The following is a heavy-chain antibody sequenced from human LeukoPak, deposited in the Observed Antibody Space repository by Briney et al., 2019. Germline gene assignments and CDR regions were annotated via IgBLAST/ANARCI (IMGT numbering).Heavy chain of an antibody. CDR2: IYYSGST. Sequence: SETLSLTCTVSGGSLSSYYWSWLRQPPGKGLEGIGYIYYSGSTNYNPSLKSRVTISVDKSKNQFSLKLSSVTAADTAVYYCATYCGGDCSLLKAFDIWGEGTMVTVSS. D-gene: IGHD2-21*02. CDR3: ATYCGGDCSLLKAFDI. V-gene: IGHV4-59*12. CDR1: GGSLSSYY. J-gene: IGHJ3*02.